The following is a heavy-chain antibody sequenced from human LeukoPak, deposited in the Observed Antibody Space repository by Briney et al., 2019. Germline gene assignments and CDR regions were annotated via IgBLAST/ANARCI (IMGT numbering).Heavy chain of an antibody. CDR2: INHSGST. CDR3: ARGPASGSNFAWFDP. Sequence: PETLSLTCAVYGGSLSNYYWSWIRQPPGKGLEWIGEINHSGSTNYNPSLKSRVTISVDMSKNQFSLELSYVTAADTAVYYCARGPASGSNFAWFDPWGQGTLVTVSS. J-gene: IGHJ5*02. CDR1: GGSLSNYY. V-gene: IGHV4-34*01. D-gene: IGHD3-10*01.